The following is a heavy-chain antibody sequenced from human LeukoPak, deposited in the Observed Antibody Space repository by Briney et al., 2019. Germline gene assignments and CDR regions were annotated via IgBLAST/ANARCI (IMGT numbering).Heavy chain of an antibody. D-gene: IGHD5-12*01. CDR3: ARDGGYPTTDEGFDP. Sequence: PSETLSLTCKVSGYSIGRDYYWAWLRQPPGKGLEWIGSIFHTGRTVYNPSYESRPTISMDTSKNEFFLGLNSVTAADTAVYFCARDGGYPTTDEGFDPWGLGTLVTVSS. CDR1: GYSIGRDYY. CDR2: IFHTGRT. J-gene: IGHJ5*02. V-gene: IGHV4-38-2*02.